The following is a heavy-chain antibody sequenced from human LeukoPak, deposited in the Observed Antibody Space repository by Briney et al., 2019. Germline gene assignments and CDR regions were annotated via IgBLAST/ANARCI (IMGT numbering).Heavy chain of an antibody. J-gene: IGHJ4*02. CDR1: GDSVSSKTAA. Sequence: SQTLSLTCAISGDSVSSKTAAWYWIRQSPSRGLEWLGRTYYRSKWNYQYADSVRSRITIKVDTSKNQFSLQLNSVTPEDMALYYCARDPSDDQGLDYWGQGTLVTVSS. V-gene: IGHV6-1*01. CDR3: ARDPSDDQGLDY. CDR2: TYYRSKWNY. D-gene: IGHD3-3*01.